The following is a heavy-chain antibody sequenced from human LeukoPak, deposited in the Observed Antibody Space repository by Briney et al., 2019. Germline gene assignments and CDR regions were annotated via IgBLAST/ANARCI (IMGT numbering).Heavy chain of an antibody. V-gene: IGHV3-7*03. Sequence: GGSLRLSCEGSGFTFSNYWMGWVRQAPGKGLQWVANIKTDGSEKYYVDSVKGRFTISRDNAKNSLYLQMNSLTAEDTALYHCARDRSYGSFDYWGQGTLVTVSS. D-gene: IGHD5-18*01. CDR2: IKTDGSEK. CDR1: GFTFSNYW. CDR3: ARDRSYGSFDY. J-gene: IGHJ4*02.